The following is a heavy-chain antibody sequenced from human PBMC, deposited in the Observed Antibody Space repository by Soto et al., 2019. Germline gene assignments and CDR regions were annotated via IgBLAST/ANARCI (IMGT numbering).Heavy chain of an antibody. CDR1: GFTFINAW. D-gene: IGHD3-3*01. CDR2: IKSKTDGGTT. V-gene: IGHV3-15*01. Sequence: GGSLRLSCAASGFTFINAWIICFRHAPFKWREWVGRIKSKTDGGTTDYAAPVKGRFTISRDDSKNTLYPQMNSLKTEDTAVYYCTADRHYDFWSGYYADFDYWGQGTLVTVSS. CDR3: TADRHYDFWSGYYADFDY. J-gene: IGHJ4*02.